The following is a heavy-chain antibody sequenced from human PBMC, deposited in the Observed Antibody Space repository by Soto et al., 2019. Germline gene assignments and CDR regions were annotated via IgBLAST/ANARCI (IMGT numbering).Heavy chain of an antibody. CDR3: ARDPGDIVVVVAATPPDY. Sequence: GGSLRLSCAASGFTFSSYGMHWVRQAPGKGLEWVAVIWYDGSNKYYADSVKGRFTISRDNSKNTLYLQMNSLRAEDTAVYYCARDPGDIVVVVAATPPDYWGQGTLVTVSS. V-gene: IGHV3-33*01. CDR2: IWYDGSNK. J-gene: IGHJ4*02. D-gene: IGHD2-15*01. CDR1: GFTFSSYG.